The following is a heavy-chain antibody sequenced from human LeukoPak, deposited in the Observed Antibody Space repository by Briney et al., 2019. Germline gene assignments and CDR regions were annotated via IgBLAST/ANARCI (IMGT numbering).Heavy chain of an antibody. CDR1: GYTFTGYY. J-gene: IGHJ4*02. V-gene: IGHV1-2*06. CDR3: ARGDGSGWYVD. CDR2: INPNSGGT. D-gene: IGHD6-19*01. Sequence: ASVKVSCKASGYTFTGYYMHWVRQAPGQGLEWMGRINPNSGGTNYAQKFQGRVNMTRDTSISTAYMELRRLKSDDTAVYYCARGDGSGWYVDWGQGTLVTVSS.